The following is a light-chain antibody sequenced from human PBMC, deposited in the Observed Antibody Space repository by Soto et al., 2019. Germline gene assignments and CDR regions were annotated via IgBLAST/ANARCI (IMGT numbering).Light chain of an antibody. V-gene: IGLV2-14*01. Sequence: QSALTQPASVSGSPGQSITISCTGTSSDVGGYNYVSWYQQHPGKAPKLMIYDVSNRPSGVSNRFSGSKSGTTASLPISGLQAEDEADYYCSSYTSSSTLWVFGTGTKLTVL. CDR2: DVS. CDR3: SSYTSSSTLWV. J-gene: IGLJ1*01. CDR1: SSDVGGYNY.